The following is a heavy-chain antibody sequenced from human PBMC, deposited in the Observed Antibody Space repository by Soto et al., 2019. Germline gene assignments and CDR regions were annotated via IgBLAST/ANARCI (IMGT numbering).Heavy chain of an antibody. CDR3: ARDEDGVGYYYMDV. J-gene: IGHJ6*03. V-gene: IGHV4-34*01. Sequence: SETLSLTCAVYGGSFSGYYWSWIRQPPGKGLEWIGEINHSGSTNYNPSLKSRVTISVDTPKNQFSLKLSSVTAADTAVYYCARDEDGVGYYYMDVWGKGTTVTVSS. CDR1: GGSFSGYY. D-gene: IGHD2-8*01. CDR2: INHSGST.